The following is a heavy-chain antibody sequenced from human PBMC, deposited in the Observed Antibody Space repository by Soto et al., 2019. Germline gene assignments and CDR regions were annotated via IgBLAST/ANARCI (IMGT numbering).Heavy chain of an antibody. J-gene: IGHJ4*02. Sequence: ASVKVSCKASGYTFTSYDINWVRQATGQGLEWMGWMNPNSGNTGYAQKFQGRVTMTRNTSISTAYMELSSLRSEDTAVYYCARGFRDYYGWLRPVDYWGQGTLVTVSS. CDR3: ARGFRDYYGWLRPVDY. CDR2: MNPNSGNT. V-gene: IGHV1-8*01. CDR1: GYTFTSYD. D-gene: IGHD5-12*01.